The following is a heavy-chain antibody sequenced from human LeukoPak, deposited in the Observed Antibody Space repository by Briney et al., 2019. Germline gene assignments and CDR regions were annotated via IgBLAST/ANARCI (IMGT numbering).Heavy chain of an antibody. CDR2: IYYSGST. CDR1: GGSISSYY. J-gene: IGHJ3*02. Sequence: PSETLSLTCTVSGGSISSYYWSWIRQPPGKGLEWIVYIYYSGSTNYNPSLKSRVTISVDTSKNQFSLKLSSVTAADTAVYYCARWNIVGATSIGGAFDIWGQGTMVTVSS. V-gene: IGHV4-59*08. CDR3: ARWNIVGATSIGGAFDI. D-gene: IGHD1-26*01.